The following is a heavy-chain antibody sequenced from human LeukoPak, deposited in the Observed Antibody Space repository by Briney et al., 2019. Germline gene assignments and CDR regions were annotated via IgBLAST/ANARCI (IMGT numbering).Heavy chain of an antibody. J-gene: IGHJ4*02. Sequence: GGSLRLSRASSGFNFNSYAMSWVRQAPGKGVEWASAICGSGCNTYYADSERGRFTISRDMSKNTPYLQMNSLRVEDTAVYSCAKDLAIVAVGQFDYWGQGTLVTVSS. D-gene: IGHD6-13*01. V-gene: IGHV3-23*01. CDR2: ICGSGCNT. CDR1: GFNFNSYA. CDR3: AKDLAIVAVGQFDY.